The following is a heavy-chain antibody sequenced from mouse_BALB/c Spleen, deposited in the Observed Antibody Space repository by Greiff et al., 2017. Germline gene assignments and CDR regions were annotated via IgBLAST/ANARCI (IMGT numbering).Heavy chain of an antibody. CDR3: ARHRGGTYYFDY. CDR2: ISNGGGST. J-gene: IGHJ2*01. V-gene: IGHV5-12-2*01. Sequence: EVKLVESGGGLVQPGGSLNLSCASSGFTFSSYTMSWVRQTPEKRLEWVAYISNGGGSTYYPDTVKGRFTISRDNAKNTLYLQMSSLKSEATAMYYCARHRGGTYYFDYWGQGTTLTVSS. CDR1: GFTFSSYT. D-gene: IGHD4-1*01.